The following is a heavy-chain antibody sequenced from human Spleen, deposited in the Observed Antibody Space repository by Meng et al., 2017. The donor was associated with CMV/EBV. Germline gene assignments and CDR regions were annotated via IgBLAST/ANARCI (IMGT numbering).Heavy chain of an antibody. CDR2: ISAYNGNT. J-gene: IGHJ4*02. V-gene: IGHV1-18*01. CDR1: GYTFTSYG. D-gene: IGHD6-6*01. Sequence: ASVKVSCKASGYTFTSYGISWVRQAPGQGLEWMGWISAYNGNTNYAQKLQGRVTMTTDTSTSTAYMELRSLRSDDTAVYYCARVRYREQLVPLDYWGQGTLVTVSS. CDR3: ARVRYREQLVPLDY.